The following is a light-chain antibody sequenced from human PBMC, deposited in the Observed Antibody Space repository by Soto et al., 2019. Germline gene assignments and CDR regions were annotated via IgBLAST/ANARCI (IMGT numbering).Light chain of an antibody. CDR3: QQYDDYIT. Sequence: DIQMTQSPSTLSASVGDSFTITFRSSQSINDWLAWYQQKPGKAPKLLIYAASTLENGVPSRFTGSGSETEFTLTVNSLQPEDSATYYCQQYDDYITFGQGTRLEI. J-gene: IGKJ5*01. CDR2: AAS. CDR1: QSINDW. V-gene: IGKV1-5*01.